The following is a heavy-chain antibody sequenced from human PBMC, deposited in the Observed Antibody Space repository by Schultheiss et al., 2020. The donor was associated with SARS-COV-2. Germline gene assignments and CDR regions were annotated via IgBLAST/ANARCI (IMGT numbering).Heavy chain of an antibody. CDR2: IWYDGSNK. J-gene: IGHJ4*02. Sequence: GGSLRLSCAASGFTVSSNYMSWIRQAPGKGLEWVAVIWYDGSNKYYADSVKGRFTISRDNSKNTLYLQMNSLRAEDTAVYYCARDLVYSYRREYYFDYWGQGTLVTVSS. CDR1: GFTVSSNY. CDR3: ARDLVYSYRREYYFDY. V-gene: IGHV3-33*08. D-gene: IGHD5-18*01.